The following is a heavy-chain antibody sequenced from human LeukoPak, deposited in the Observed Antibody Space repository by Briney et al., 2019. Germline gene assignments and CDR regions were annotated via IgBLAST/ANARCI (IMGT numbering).Heavy chain of an antibody. Sequence: GGSLRLSCAASGFTFSNAWMSWVRQAPGKGLEWVGRIKSKTDGGTTDYAAPVKGRFTISRDDSKNTLYLQMNSLKTEDTAVYYCTTDSDRDLDAFDIWGQGTMVTVSS. CDR2: IKSKTDGGTT. J-gene: IGHJ3*02. D-gene: IGHD1-14*01. CDR3: TTDSDRDLDAFDI. V-gene: IGHV3-15*01. CDR1: GFTFSNAW.